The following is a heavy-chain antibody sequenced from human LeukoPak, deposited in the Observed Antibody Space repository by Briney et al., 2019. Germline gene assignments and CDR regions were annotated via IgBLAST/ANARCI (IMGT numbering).Heavy chain of an antibody. CDR2: INHSGST. CDR3: ARAGLNGDVDY. J-gene: IGHJ4*02. Sequence: SETLSLTCAVYGGSFSGYYWSWIRQPPGKGLEWIGEINHSGSTNYNPSLKSRVTISVDTSKNQFSLTLSPVTAADTAVYYCARAGLNGDVDYWGQGTLVTVSS. D-gene: IGHD4-17*01. CDR1: GGSFSGYY. V-gene: IGHV4-34*01.